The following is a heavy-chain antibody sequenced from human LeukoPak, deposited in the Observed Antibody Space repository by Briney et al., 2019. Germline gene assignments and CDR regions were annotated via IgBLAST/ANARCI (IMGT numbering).Heavy chain of an antibody. J-gene: IGHJ4*02. Sequence: ASVTVSCTASGYTFTGYYMHWMRQAPGQGPEWMGWINPNSGGTSYAQKFQGRVTMTRDTSISTAYMELSRLRSDDTAVYYCARAKVIVPDYWGQGTLVTVSS. CDR2: INPNSGGT. V-gene: IGHV1-2*02. D-gene: IGHD5-18*01. CDR1: GYTFTGYY. CDR3: ARAKVIVPDY.